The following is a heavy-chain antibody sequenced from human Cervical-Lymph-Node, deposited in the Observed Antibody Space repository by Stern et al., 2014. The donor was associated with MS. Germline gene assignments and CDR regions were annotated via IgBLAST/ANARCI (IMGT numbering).Heavy chain of an antibody. J-gene: IGHJ6*02. CDR1: GFIFSRFG. Sequence: QVQLVQSGGGVVQPGRSLRVSCAASGFIFSRFGMHWVRQPPGKGLEWVAVIWYDGNKKYYTETVKGRFSISRDNSKNTLYMQMNSLRVEDTAVYYCVREGSSPSSDFYGMDVWGQGTTVIVSS. CDR2: IWYDGNKK. D-gene: IGHD1-26*01. V-gene: IGHV3-33*01. CDR3: VREGSSPSSDFYGMDV.